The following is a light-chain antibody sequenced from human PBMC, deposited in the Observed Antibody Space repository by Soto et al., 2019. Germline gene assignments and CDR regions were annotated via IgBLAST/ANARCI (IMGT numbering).Light chain of an antibody. CDR2: AAS. V-gene: IGKV1-9*01. Sequence: IQLTQSRSSLSAFVGSRFTITCRASQGISSYLAWYQQKPGKAPKIMIYAASTLQSGVPSRFSGSGYGTDFNLTISSLQTEDFATYYCQQLNSYPITFGQGTRLEIK. J-gene: IGKJ5*01. CDR1: QGISSY. CDR3: QQLNSYPIT.